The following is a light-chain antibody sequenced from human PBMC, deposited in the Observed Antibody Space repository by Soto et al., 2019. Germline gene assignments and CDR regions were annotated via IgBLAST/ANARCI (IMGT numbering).Light chain of an antibody. J-gene: IGKJ5*01. CDR2: VAS. CDR3: QQYGNSPIT. CDR1: QSIGRF. Sequence: DIQMTQSPSSLSASVGDRVTITCRASQSIGRFLNWHQQKPGKAPNVLINVASTLRSGVPSRFSGSGSGTDFNLTISRLEPEDFAVYYCQQYGNSPITFGQGTRLEVK. V-gene: IGKV1-39*01.